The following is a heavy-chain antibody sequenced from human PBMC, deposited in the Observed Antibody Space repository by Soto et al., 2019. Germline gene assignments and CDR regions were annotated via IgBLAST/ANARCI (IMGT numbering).Heavy chain of an antibody. V-gene: IGHV4-59*01. CDR3: ARDGYDGSGSPYPAF. J-gene: IGHJ4*02. CDR2: IYYLGST. CDR1: GGSMSEYF. Sequence: QVQLQESGPGQVKPSETLSLTCSVSGGSMSEYFWSWIRQSPGQGLEWIGYIYYLGSTDYNPSLKSRVTISVDTSKRQFSLRLTSVTAADTAVYYCARDGYDGSGSPYPAFWGPGTQVTVSS. D-gene: IGHD3-10*01.